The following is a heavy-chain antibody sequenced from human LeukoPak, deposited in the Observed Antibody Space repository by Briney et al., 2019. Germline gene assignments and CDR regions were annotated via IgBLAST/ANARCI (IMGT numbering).Heavy chain of an antibody. D-gene: IGHD3/OR15-3a*01. CDR1: GFSFGKYW. V-gene: IGHV3-7*03. CDR3: ARDQYDTWSRRGNFDS. Sequence: SGGSLRLSCVASGFSFGKYWMSWVRQAPGKGLEWVANIKLDGSEKNYVDSVKGRFTISRDNTKNSLYLQMNSLRAEDTAEFYCARDQYDTWSRRGNFDSWGQGTLVIVSS. CDR2: IKLDGSEK. J-gene: IGHJ4*02.